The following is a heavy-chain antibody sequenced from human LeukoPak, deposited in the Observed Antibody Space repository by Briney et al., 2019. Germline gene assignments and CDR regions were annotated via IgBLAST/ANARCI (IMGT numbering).Heavy chain of an antibody. D-gene: IGHD4-17*01. CDR3: ARGLPRYGDYSPRRYYFDY. V-gene: IGHV1-8*03. J-gene: IGHJ4*02. CDR1: GYTFTSYD. CDR2: MNPNSGNT. Sequence: ASVKVSCKASGYTFTSYDIDWVRQATGQGLEWMGWMNPNSGNTGYAQKLQGRVTITRNTSISTAYMELSSLRSEDTAVDYCARGLPRYGDYSPRRYYFDYWGQGTLVTVSS.